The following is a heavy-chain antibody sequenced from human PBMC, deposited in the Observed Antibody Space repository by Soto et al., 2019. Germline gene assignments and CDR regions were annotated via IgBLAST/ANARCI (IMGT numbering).Heavy chain of an antibody. CDR3: TTVVATILGYYYYGMDV. Sequence: VGSLRLSCAASEFTFSGSAMHWVRQASGKGLEWVGRIRSKANSYATAYAASVKGRFTISRDDSKNTAYLQMNSLKTEDTAVYYCTTVVATILGYYYYGMDVWGQGTTVTVSS. CDR2: IRSKANSYAT. V-gene: IGHV3-73*01. J-gene: IGHJ6*02. CDR1: EFTFSGSA. D-gene: IGHD5-12*01.